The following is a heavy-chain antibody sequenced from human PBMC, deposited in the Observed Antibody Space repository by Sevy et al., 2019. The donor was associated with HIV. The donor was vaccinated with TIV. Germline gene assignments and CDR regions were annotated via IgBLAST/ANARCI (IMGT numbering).Heavy chain of an antibody. J-gene: IGHJ4*02. CDR1: GFTFGSYT. CDR3: ARDNSGYFFFDY. CDR2: ISQTYDGSKK. V-gene: IGHV3-30-3*01. Sequence: GGSLRLSCAASGFTFGSYTLHWVRQAPGKGLEWVALISQTYDGSKKYYIDSVQGRFTISRDNSKNTLYLQMDNLRPEDTAVYYCARDNSGYFFFDYWGQGTLVTVSS. D-gene: IGHD3-22*01.